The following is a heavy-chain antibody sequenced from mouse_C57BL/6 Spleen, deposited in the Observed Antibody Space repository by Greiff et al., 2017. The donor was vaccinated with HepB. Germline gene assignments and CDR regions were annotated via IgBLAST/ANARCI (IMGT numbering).Heavy chain of an antibody. CDR3: ARRADYYDSSLYYAMDY. CDR1: GYTFTSYW. Sequence: VQLQQPGAELVKPGASVKLSCKASGYTFTSYWMHWVKQRPGQGLEWIGMIHPNSGSTNYNEKFKSKATLTVDKSSSTAYLQLSSLTSEDSAVYDSARRADYYDSSLYYAMDYWGQGTSVTVSS. CDR2: IHPNSGST. D-gene: IGHD1-1*01. J-gene: IGHJ4*01. V-gene: IGHV1-64*01.